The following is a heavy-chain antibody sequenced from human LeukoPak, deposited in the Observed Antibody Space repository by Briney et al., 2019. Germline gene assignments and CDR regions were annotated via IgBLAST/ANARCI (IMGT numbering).Heavy chain of an antibody. V-gene: IGHV3-72*01. CDR2: TRNKANSYTT. CDR1: GFTFSDHY. CDR3: ATDLYSRSWLAGLNYYYYYGMDV. D-gene: IGHD6-13*01. J-gene: IGHJ6*02. Sequence: GGSLRLSCAASGFTFSDHYMDWVRQAPGKGLEWVGRTRNKANSYTTEYAASVKGRFTISRDDSKNSLYLQMNSLRAEDTAVYYCATDLYSRSWLAGLNYYYYYGMDVWGQGTTVTVSS.